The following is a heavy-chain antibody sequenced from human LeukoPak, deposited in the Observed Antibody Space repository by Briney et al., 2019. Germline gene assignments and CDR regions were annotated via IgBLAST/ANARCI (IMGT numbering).Heavy chain of an antibody. D-gene: IGHD4-11*01. CDR2: ISGDGTET. CDR3: AKGGHYSFFDY. V-gene: IGHV3-23*01. Sequence: GGSLRLSCTASGLIFRNYAMTWVRQAPRKGLDWVSTISGDGTETFYADSVKGRFTISRDNSKNTHYLQMSSLRAEDTGIYYCAKGGHYSFFDYWGQGTLVTVSS. CDR1: GLIFRNYA. J-gene: IGHJ4*02.